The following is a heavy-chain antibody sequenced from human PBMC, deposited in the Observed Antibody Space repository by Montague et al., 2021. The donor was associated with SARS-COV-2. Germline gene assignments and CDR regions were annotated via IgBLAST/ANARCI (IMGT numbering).Heavy chain of an antibody. CDR1: GGSFSGYY. V-gene: IGHV4-34*01. CDR3: SRHPPGYRYFYYLDV. Sequence: SETLSLTCAVYGGSFSGYYWSWIRQPPGKGLEWIGEVNLSGSTXXXPSXXXRVTISVDTSKNQFSLKLSSVTAADTAVYYCSRHPPGYRYFYYLDVWGKGTTVTVSS. CDR2: VNLSGST. J-gene: IGHJ6*03. D-gene: IGHD1-1*01.